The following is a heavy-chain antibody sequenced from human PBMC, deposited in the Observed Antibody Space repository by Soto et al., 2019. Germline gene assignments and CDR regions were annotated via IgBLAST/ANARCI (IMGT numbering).Heavy chain of an antibody. CDR1: GFPFSSYV. J-gene: IGHJ4*02. CDR3: AKDSNKYSSSLRGRYFDY. CDR2: ISGGGSNT. D-gene: IGHD4-4*01. V-gene: IGHV3-23*01. Sequence: AGGSLRLSCAASGFPFSSYVMSWVRQAPGKGLEWVSGISGGGSNTFYATSVKGRFTISRDNSKNTLFLQMNNVGAEDTAIYYCAKDSNKYSSSLRGRYFDYWGQGIGVTVSS.